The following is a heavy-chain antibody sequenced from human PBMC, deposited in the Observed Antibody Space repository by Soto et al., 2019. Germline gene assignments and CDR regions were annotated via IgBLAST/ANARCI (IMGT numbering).Heavy chain of an antibody. Sequence: ASVKVSCKASGYTFTGYYMHWVRQAPGQGLEWMGWINPNSGGTNYAQKFQGRVTTTRDTSISTAYMELSRLRSDDTAVYYCARVAGYGSGSYLGYFDYWGQGTLVTVSS. J-gene: IGHJ4*02. CDR2: INPNSGGT. CDR3: ARVAGYGSGSYLGYFDY. D-gene: IGHD3-10*01. V-gene: IGHV1-2*02. CDR1: GYTFTGYY.